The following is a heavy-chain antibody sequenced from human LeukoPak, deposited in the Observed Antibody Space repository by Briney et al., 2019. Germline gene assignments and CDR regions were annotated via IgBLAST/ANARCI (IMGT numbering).Heavy chain of an antibody. CDR1: GGSISSGGYY. CDR2: IYYSGST. J-gene: IGHJ4*02. D-gene: IGHD5-24*01. V-gene: IGHV4-31*03. Sequence: SETLSLTCTVSGGSISSGGYYWSWIRQHPGKGLEWIGYIYYSGSTYYNPSLKSRVTISVDTSKNQFSLKLSSVTAADTAVYYCARRVEMALIKVSGAFDYWGQGTLVSVSS. CDR3: ARRVEMALIKVSGAFDY.